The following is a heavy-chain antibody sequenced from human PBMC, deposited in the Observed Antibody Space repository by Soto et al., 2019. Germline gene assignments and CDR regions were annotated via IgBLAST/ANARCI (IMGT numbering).Heavy chain of an antibody. CDR2: IYTSGST. J-gene: IGHJ6*02. D-gene: IGHD2-2*01. V-gene: IGHV4-4*07. CDR1: GGSISIYY. CDR3: ARDEVVVVPAALKSSRLYYYYGMDV. Sequence: SETLSLTCTVSGGSISIYYWSWIRHPAGKGLEWIGRIYTSGSTNYNPSLKSRVTMSVDTSKNQFSLKLSSVTAADTAVYYCARDEVVVVPAALKSSRLYYYYGMDVWGQGTTVTVSS.